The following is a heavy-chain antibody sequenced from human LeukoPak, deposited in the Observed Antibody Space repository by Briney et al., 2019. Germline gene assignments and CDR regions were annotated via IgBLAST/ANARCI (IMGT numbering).Heavy chain of an antibody. CDR3: ARPYYYDSRIDP. V-gene: IGHV4-30-4*01. CDR2: TYYSGST. Sequence: SQTLSLTCTVSGGSISSGDYYWSWIRQPPGKGLEWIGYTYYSGSTYYNPSLKSRATISVDTSKNKFSLKLTSVTAADTAVYYCARPYYYDSRIDPWGQGALVTVSS. CDR1: GGSISSGDYY. J-gene: IGHJ5*02. D-gene: IGHD3-22*01.